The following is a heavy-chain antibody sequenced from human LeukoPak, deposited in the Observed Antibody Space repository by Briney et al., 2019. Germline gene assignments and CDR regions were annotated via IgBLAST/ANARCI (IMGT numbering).Heavy chain of an antibody. CDR2: IYPGDSDT. Sequence: GESLKISCKGSGYSFSSYWIAWVRQMPGKGLEWMGIIYPGDSDTRYGPSFQGQVTISADKSISTAYLQWSSLTASDTAMYYCARHRPYSSGWRHFDYWGQGTLVTVSS. V-gene: IGHV5-51*01. J-gene: IGHJ4*02. CDR3: ARHRPYSSGWRHFDY. D-gene: IGHD6-19*01. CDR1: GYSFSSYW.